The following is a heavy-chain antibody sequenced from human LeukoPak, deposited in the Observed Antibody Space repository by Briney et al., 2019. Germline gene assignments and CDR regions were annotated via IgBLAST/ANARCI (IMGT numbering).Heavy chain of an antibody. Sequence: ASVKVSCKASGYTFTSYGISRVRQAPGQGLEWMGWISAYNGNTNYAQKLQGRVTMTTDTSTSTAYMELRSLRSDDTSVYYCARITRWFGELLSGDAFDIWGQGTMVTVSS. J-gene: IGHJ3*02. D-gene: IGHD3-10*01. V-gene: IGHV1-18*01. CDR1: GYTFTSYG. CDR2: ISAYNGNT. CDR3: ARITRWFGELLSGDAFDI.